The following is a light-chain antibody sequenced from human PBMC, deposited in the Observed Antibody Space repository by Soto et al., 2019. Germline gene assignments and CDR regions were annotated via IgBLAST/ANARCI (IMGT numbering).Light chain of an antibody. V-gene: IGKV3-20*01. CDR2: GAS. CDR3: QHYGSLVLT. J-gene: IGKJ4*01. CDR1: QSVSSTY. Sequence: EIVLTQSPGTLSLSPGERATLSCRASQSVSSTYLAWYQQKPGQAPRLLIYGASSRATVIPDRLSGSGSGTDFTLTISRLEPEDFAVYYCQHYGSLVLTFGGGTKVEIK.